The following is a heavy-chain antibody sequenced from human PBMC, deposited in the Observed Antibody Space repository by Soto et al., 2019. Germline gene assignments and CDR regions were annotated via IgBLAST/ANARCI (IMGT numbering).Heavy chain of an antibody. CDR2: IYYSGST. V-gene: IGHV4-39*01. Sequence: PSETLSLTCTVSGGSISSSSYYWGWIRQPPGKGLEWIVSIYYSGSTYYTPSLRSRVTISVDTSKNQFLLKLSSVTAAETAVYYCARVVVSQNYYYYYGLDVWGQGTTVTVSS. CDR3: ARVVVSQNYYYYYGLDV. J-gene: IGHJ6*02. CDR1: GGSISSSSYY. D-gene: IGHD2-15*01.